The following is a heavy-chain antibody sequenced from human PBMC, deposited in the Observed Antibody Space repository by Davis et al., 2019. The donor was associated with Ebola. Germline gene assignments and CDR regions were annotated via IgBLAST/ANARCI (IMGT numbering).Heavy chain of an antibody. D-gene: IGHD6-6*01. V-gene: IGHV4-39*07. J-gene: IGHJ2*01. Sequence: SETLSLTCSVSGGSISSGTYYWGWVRQPPGKGLEWIGSIYYNGRTYHSSSLEGRVTLLLDTSKNQFSLKLRSVTAADTAVYFCARLSGLFSSSSGALYFDLWGRGTLVSVSS. CDR3: ARLSGLFSSSSGALYFDL. CDR1: GGSISSGTYY. CDR2: IYYNGRT.